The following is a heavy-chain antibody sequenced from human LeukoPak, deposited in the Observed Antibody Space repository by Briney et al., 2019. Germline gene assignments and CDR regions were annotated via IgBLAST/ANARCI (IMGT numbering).Heavy chain of an antibody. V-gene: IGHV3-48*03. Sequence: GGSLRLSCAASGFTFSSYDVNWVRQAPGKGLEWVSYISSSDSTIYYADSVKSRFTISRDNAKNSLYLQMNSLRAEDTAVYYCARGDSSSWYLFFDYWGQGTLVTVSS. CDR2: ISSSDSTI. J-gene: IGHJ4*02. D-gene: IGHD6-13*01. CDR1: GFTFSSYD. CDR3: ARGDSSSWYLFFDY.